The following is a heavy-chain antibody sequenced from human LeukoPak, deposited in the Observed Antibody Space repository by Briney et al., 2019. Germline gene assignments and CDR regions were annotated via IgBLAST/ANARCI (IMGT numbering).Heavy chain of an antibody. D-gene: IGHD3-16*01. CDR1: GDSVSSYY. CDR2: IYHSGST. V-gene: IGHV4-59*02. J-gene: IGHJ4*02. CDR3: AVLGNYALDY. Sequence: SETLSLTCTVSGDSVSSYYWSWIRQPPGKGLEWIVYIYHSGSTNYNPSLKSRVTTSVDTSRNQFSLNLGSVTAADTAVYYCAVLGNYALDYWGQGTLVTVSS.